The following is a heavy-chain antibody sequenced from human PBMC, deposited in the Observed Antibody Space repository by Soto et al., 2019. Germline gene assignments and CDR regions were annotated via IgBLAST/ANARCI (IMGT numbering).Heavy chain of an antibody. Sequence: GGSLRLSCAASGFTFSICCMNWVRQAPGKGLEWVANIKEDGSEKYYVDSVKGRFTISRDNAKNSLDLQMNSLRAEDTAVYYCARAAYGSGYYYPFDYWGQGTLVTASS. D-gene: IGHD3-22*01. V-gene: IGHV3-7*03. CDR2: IKEDGSEK. CDR1: GFTFSICC. J-gene: IGHJ4*02. CDR3: ARAAYGSGYYYPFDY.